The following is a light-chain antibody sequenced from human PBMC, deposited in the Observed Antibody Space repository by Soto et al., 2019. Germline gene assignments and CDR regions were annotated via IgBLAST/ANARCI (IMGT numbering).Light chain of an antibody. Sequence: DIQMTQSPSSLSASVGDRVTITCGASPSIDNYLNWYQQKPGKAPNLLIYAASTLLSGVPSRFSGRGSGTHFTLTISSLQPEDFATYYCQQSYSSPETFGQGTKVEIK. J-gene: IGKJ1*01. CDR1: PSIDNY. CDR3: QQSYSSPET. V-gene: IGKV1-39*01. CDR2: AAS.